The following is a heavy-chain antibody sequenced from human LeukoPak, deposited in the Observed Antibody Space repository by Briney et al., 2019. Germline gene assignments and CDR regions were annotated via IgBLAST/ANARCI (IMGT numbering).Heavy chain of an antibody. Sequence: GRSLRLSCAASGFTFSSYCMLGVRQALAKGLEWVAVISFVGSNKYYADSVKGRFTISRDNSKNTLYLQMNSLRAEDTAVYYCAKDFLDSSGWYYFDYWGQGTLVTVSS. CDR3: AKDFLDSSGWYYFDY. D-gene: IGHD6-19*01. J-gene: IGHJ4*02. CDR2: ISFVGSNK. CDR1: GFTFSSYC. V-gene: IGHV3-30*18.